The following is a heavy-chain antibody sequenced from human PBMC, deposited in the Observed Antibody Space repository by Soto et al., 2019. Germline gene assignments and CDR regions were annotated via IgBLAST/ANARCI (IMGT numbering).Heavy chain of an antibody. CDR3: ARHGIFQARYFDWPLQRFDY. J-gene: IGHJ4*02. D-gene: IGHD3-9*01. Sequence: SETLSLTCTVSGGSISSSSYYWGWIRQPPGKGLEWIGSIYYSGSTYYNPSLKSRVTISVDTSKNQFSLKLSSVTAADTAVYYCARHGIFQARYFDWPLQRFDYWGQGTLVTVSS. CDR2: IYYSGST. V-gene: IGHV4-39*01. CDR1: GGSISSSSYY.